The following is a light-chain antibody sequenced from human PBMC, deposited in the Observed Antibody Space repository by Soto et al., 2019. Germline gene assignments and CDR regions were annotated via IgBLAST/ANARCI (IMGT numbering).Light chain of an antibody. CDR1: SSDVGGYNY. J-gene: IGLJ1*01. CDR2: DVS. CDR3: CSYAGSYSYV. V-gene: IGLV2-11*01. Sequence: QSALTQPRSVSGSPGQSVTISCTGTSSDVGGYNYVSWYQQHPGKAPKLMIYDVSKRPSGVPDRFSGSKSCNAACLTISGLQAADEADYYCCSYAGSYSYVFGTGTKLTVL.